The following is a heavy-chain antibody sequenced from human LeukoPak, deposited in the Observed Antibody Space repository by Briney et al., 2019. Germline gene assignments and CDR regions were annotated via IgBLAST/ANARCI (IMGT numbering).Heavy chain of an antibody. CDR1: GFSVSSNY. Sequence: PGGSLRLSCAASGFSVSSNYMSWVRQAPGKGLEWVTIIYSGGSTYYADSVKGRFTISRDNSKNTLYLQMNSLRVGDTAVYYCARELHWGQGALVTVSS. D-gene: IGHD1-26*01. CDR3: ARELH. J-gene: IGHJ4*02. V-gene: IGHV3-66*02. CDR2: IYSGGST.